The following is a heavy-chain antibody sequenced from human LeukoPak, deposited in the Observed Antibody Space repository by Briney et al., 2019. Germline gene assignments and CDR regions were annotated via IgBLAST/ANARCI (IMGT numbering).Heavy chain of an antibody. CDR3: ARDLDSYCSGGSCYSDY. D-gene: IGHD2-15*01. J-gene: IGHJ4*02. V-gene: IGHV3-21*01. CDR2: LSSSSSYI. Sequence: GGSLRLSCGASGFTFSSYAMSWVRQAPGKGLEWVSSLSSSSSYIYYADSVKGRFTISRDNAKNSLYLQMNSLRAEDTAVYYCARDLDSYCSGGSCYSDYWGQGTLVTVSS. CDR1: GFTFSSYA.